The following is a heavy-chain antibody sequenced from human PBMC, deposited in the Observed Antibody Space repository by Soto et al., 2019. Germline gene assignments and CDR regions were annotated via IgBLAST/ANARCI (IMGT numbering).Heavy chain of an antibody. Sequence: GALRLSCAASGLTVGSNYMTSVRQAPGKGLEWVSVIYRDGSTYSADSVKGRFTFSRDKSRNTLYLQLNSLRAEDTAVYYCARGIGSGMYVFEIWRQGTMDTVSS. V-gene: IGHV3-66*01. CDR1: GLTVGSNY. J-gene: IGHJ3*02. D-gene: IGHD6-19*01. CDR2: IYRDGST. CDR3: ARGIGSGMYVFEI.